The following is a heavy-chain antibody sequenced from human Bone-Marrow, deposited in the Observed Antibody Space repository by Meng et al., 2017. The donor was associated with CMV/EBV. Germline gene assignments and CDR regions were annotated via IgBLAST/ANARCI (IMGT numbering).Heavy chain of an antibody. Sequence: GESLKISCAASGFTVSSNYMSWVRQAPGKGLEWVSVIYSGGSTYYADSVKGRFTISGDNSKNTLYLQMNSLRAEDTAVYYCARDSTSCYPSAGCGMDVWGQGTTVTVSS. V-gene: IGHV3-66*02. CDR2: IYSGGST. CDR3: ARDSTSCYPSAGCGMDV. D-gene: IGHD2-2*01. J-gene: IGHJ6*02. CDR1: GFTVSSNY.